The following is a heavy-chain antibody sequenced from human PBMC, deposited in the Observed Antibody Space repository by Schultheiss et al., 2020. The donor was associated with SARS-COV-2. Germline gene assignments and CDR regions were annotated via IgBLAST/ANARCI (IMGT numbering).Heavy chain of an antibody. Sequence: SGPTLVKPTQTLTLTCTFSGFSLSTSGVGVGWIRQPPGKALEWLALIYWDDDKRYSPSLKSRLTITKDTSKNQVVLTMTNMDPVDTATYYCAHRTYYDFWSGYRTPIFGYWGQGTVVTVST. CDR2: IYWDDDK. V-gene: IGHV2-5*02. J-gene: IGHJ4*02. CDR3: AHRTYYDFWSGYRTPIFGY. CDR1: GFSLSTSGVG. D-gene: IGHD3-3*01.